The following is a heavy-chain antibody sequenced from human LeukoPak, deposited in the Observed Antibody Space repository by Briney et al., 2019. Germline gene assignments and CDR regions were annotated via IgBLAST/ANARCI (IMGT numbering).Heavy chain of an antibody. V-gene: IGHV3-30-3*01. CDR3: AKAGTGTTGYYFDY. CDR2: ISYDGSNK. D-gene: IGHD1-1*01. J-gene: IGHJ4*02. CDR1: GFTFSSYA. Sequence: PGGSLRLSCAASGFTFSSYAMHWVRQAPGKGLEWVAVISYDGSNKYYADSVKGRFTISRDNSKNTLYLQMNSLRAEDTAVYYCAKAGTGTTGYYFDYWGQGTLVTVPS.